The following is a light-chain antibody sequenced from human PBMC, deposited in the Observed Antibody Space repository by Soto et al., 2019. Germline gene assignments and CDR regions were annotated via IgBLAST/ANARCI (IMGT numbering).Light chain of an antibody. J-gene: IGKJ4*01. CDR1: QGIRSY. V-gene: IGKV1-9*01. CDR2: AAS. CDR3: LQLNSYPPT. Sequence: DIQLTQSPSFLSASVGDRVTITCRASQGIRSYLAWYQQKPGKAPKLLIYAASTLQSGVSSRFSGSGSGTEFTLTISSLQPEDFATYYCLQLNSYPPTFGGGTKVEIK.